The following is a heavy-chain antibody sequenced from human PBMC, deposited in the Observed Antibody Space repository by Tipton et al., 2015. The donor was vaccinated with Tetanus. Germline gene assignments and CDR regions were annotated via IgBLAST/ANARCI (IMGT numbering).Heavy chain of an antibody. Sequence: GLVKPSETLSLTCGVFGDYLSDYYWTWVRQPPGKWLEWMGEIHSGGSTNYNPSLKSRVSMSVDTAKNRFSLTLTSVTAADMAVYYCARSVSAGSVWPYDHWGQGTLVTVSS. CDR1: GDYLSDYY. D-gene: IGHD6-13*01. CDR2: IHSGGST. CDR3: ARSVSAGSVWPYDH. J-gene: IGHJ1*01. V-gene: IGHV4-34*01.